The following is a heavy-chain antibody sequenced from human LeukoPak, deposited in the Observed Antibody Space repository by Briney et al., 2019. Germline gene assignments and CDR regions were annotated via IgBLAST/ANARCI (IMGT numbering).Heavy chain of an antibody. CDR3: ARHFYGSGTYYHFDY. CDR1: GYSFPSYG. Sequence: GASVKVSCKASGYSFPSYGISWVRQAPGQGPEWMGWISPYNDNTNYAQKLQGRATLTTDTSTSTAYMELRSLRSDDTAVYYCARHFYGSGTYYHFDYWGQGTLVPVSS. D-gene: IGHD3-10*01. V-gene: IGHV1-18*01. J-gene: IGHJ4*02. CDR2: ISPYNDNT.